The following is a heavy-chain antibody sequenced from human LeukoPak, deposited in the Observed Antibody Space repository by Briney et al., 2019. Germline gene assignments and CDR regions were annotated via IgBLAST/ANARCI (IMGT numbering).Heavy chain of an antibody. CDR2: ISSSSSYI. V-gene: IGHV3-21*01. CDR1: GFTFSSYS. Sequence: PGGSLRLSCAASGFTFSSYSMNWVRQAPGKGLEWVSSISSSSSYIYYADSVKGRFTISRDNAKNSLYLQMNSLRAEDTAVYYCARDLGMGVPFHYWGQGTLVTVSS. D-gene: IGHD3-3*01. CDR3: ARDLGMGVPFHY. J-gene: IGHJ4*02.